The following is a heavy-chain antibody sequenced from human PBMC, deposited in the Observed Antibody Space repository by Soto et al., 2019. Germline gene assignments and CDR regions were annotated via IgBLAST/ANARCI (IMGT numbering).Heavy chain of an antibody. Sequence: GASVKVSCKACGYTFTGYYMHWVRQAPGQGLEWMGWINPNSGGTNYAQKFQGWVTMTRDTSISTAYMELSRLRSDDTAVYYCARDLGIGQWLVRDAFDIWGQGTMVTVS. CDR3: ARDLGIGQWLVRDAFDI. CDR2: INPNSGGT. V-gene: IGHV1-2*04. J-gene: IGHJ3*02. CDR1: GYTFTGYY. D-gene: IGHD6-19*01.